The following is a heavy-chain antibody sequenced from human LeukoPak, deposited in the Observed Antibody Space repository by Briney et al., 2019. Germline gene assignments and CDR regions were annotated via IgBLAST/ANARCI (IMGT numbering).Heavy chain of an antibody. CDR2: INWDGEK. V-gene: IGHV2-70*04. CDR1: GFSLSTSAMR. D-gene: IGHD2-2*01. J-gene: IGHJ4*02. Sequence: VSGPTLVNPTQTLTLTCSFSGFSLSTSAMRVSWIRQPPGEALEWLARINWDGEKFYTTSLKTRLTISKDTSKNQVVLTMTNMDPVDTATYYCPREESTSCFDYWGQGILVTVSS. CDR3: PREESTSCFDY.